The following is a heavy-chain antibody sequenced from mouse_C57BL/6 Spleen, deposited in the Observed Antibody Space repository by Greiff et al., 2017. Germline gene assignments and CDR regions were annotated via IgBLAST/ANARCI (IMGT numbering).Heavy chain of an antibody. J-gene: IGHJ4*01. Sequence: EVKLQQSGTVLARPGASVKMSCKTSGYTFTSYWMHWVKQRPGQGLEWIGAIYPGNSDTSYNQKFKGKAKLTAVTSASTAYMELSSLTNEDSAVYYCTRVEGDSSGHYAMDYWGQGTSVTVSS. CDR1: GYTFTSYW. V-gene: IGHV1-5*01. CDR2: IYPGNSDT. D-gene: IGHD3-2*02. CDR3: TRVEGDSSGHYAMDY.